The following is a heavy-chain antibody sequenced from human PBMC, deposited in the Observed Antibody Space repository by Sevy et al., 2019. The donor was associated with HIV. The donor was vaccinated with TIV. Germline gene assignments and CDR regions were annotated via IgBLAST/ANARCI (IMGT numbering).Heavy chain of an antibody. Sequence: GGSLRLSCAASGFTFRSYNMNWVRQAPGKGMEWVSSISSSSSYIYYADSVRGRFTTSRDNAKSSLYLQMNSLRAEDTALYYCTRDHYGSSWFASRVMDVWGQGTTVTVSS. CDR2: ISSSSSYI. J-gene: IGHJ6*02. CDR3: TRDHYGSSWFASRVMDV. CDR1: GFTFRSYN. D-gene: IGHD6-13*01. V-gene: IGHV3-21*01.